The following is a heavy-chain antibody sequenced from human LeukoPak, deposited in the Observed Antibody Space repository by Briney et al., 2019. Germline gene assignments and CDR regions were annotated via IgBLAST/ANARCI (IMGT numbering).Heavy chain of an antibody. J-gene: IGHJ5*02. CDR2: IYYTGTT. Sequence: SETLSLTCTVSGGSISSSLYHWGWIRQSPGKNLEWLGSIYYTGTTHYNPSLKSRVTISVDTSKNQFSLNLSSVTAADTAVYYCARQEIGLRSFDPWGQGALVTVSS. CDR1: GGSISSSLYH. V-gene: IGHV4-39*01. D-gene: IGHD3/OR15-3a*01. CDR3: ARQEIGLRSFDP.